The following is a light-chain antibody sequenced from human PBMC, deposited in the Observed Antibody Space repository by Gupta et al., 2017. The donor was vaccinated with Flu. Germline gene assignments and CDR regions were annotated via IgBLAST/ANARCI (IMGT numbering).Light chain of an antibody. J-gene: IGLJ2*01. Sequence: PGKSVSISCTGIGPTNYVFCYQQHPGGAAQLLLYEVMYRPSAVSDRFSGAKYVDRAALTISGLLTDDEGKYYCGSNQDSSGLLFGGGTTVTVL. CDR2: EVM. V-gene: IGLV2-14*01. CDR3: GSNQDSSGLL. CDR1: GPTNY.